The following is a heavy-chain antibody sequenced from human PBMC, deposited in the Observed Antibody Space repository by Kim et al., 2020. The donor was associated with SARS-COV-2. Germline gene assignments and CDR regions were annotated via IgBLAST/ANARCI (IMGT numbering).Heavy chain of an antibody. D-gene: IGHD1-26*01. CDR3: ASYCSSMSSYYAFDL. CDR1: GASLTGYY. J-gene: IGHJ3*01. Sequence: SETLSLTCAVNGASLTGYYWSWIRQPPGKGLEWIGEINHSGNTSYIPSLKSRVTISVDSSKKELSLRLTSVTAADTAVYDCASYCSSMSSYYAFDLWCQG. CDR2: INHSGNT. V-gene: IGHV4-34*01.